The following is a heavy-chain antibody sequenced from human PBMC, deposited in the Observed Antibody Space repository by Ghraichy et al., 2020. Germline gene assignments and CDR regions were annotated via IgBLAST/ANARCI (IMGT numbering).Heavy chain of an antibody. Sequence: GGSLRLSCAASGFTFSSYAMSWVRQAPGKGLEWVSAISGSGGSTYYADSVKGRFTISRDNSKNTLYLQMNSLRAEDTAVYYCAKDPRPRWDPTSLNDFWSGYYGSYYGMDVWGQGTTVTVSS. D-gene: IGHD3-3*01. V-gene: IGHV3-23*01. CDR1: GFTFSSYA. J-gene: IGHJ6*02. CDR2: ISGSGGST. CDR3: AKDPRPRWDPTSLNDFWSGYYGSYYGMDV.